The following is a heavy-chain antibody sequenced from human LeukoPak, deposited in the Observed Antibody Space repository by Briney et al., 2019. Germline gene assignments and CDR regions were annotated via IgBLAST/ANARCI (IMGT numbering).Heavy chain of an antibody. CDR2: INPSGGST. J-gene: IGHJ4*02. CDR3: ARDIAARPY. V-gene: IGHV1-46*01. CDR1: GYTFTSYY. D-gene: IGHD6-6*01. Sequence: ASVKVSCKASGYTFTSYYMHWVRQAPGQGLEWIGIINPSGGSTSYAQKLQGRVTMTRDMSTSTVYMELSSLRSEDTAVYYCARDIAARPYWGQGTLVTVSS.